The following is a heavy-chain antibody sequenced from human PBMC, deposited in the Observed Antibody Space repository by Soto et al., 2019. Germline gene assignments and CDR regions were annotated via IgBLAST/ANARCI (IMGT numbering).Heavy chain of an antibody. Sequence: PGGSLRLSCAASGFTFSSYAMHWVRQAPGKGLEWVSYITTSSSNTYYADSVKGRFTISRDNAKNSLYLQMNSLRDEDTAVYYCARDVDNVLTGLSDAFDVWGQGTMVTVSS. V-gene: IGHV3-48*02. CDR3: ARDVDNVLTGLSDAFDV. CDR2: ITTSSSNT. J-gene: IGHJ3*01. CDR1: GFTFSSYA. D-gene: IGHD3-9*01.